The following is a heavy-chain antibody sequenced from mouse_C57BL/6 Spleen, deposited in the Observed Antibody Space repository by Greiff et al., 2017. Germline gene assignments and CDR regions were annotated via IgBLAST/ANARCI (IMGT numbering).Heavy chain of an antibody. Sequence: QVQLQQPGAELVMPGASVKLSCKASGYTFTSYWLHWVKQRPGQGLEWIGEIDPSDSYTNYNQKFKGKSTLTVDTSSSTAYMQLSSLTSEDSAVYYCAREVLYYSKGYFDVWGTGTTVTGAS. CDR2: IDPSDSYT. V-gene: IGHV1-69*01. D-gene: IGHD2-5*01. CDR3: AREVLYYSKGYFDV. CDR1: GYTFTSYW. J-gene: IGHJ1*03.